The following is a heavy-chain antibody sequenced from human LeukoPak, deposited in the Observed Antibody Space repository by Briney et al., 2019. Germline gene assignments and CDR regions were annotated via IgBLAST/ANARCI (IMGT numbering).Heavy chain of an antibody. V-gene: IGHV1-18*01. CDR3: AREGGGRVVVAAKNWFDP. CDR1: GYTFTSYG. Sequence: ASVKVSCKASGYTFTSYGISWVRQAPGQGLEWMGWISAYNGNTNYAQKFQGRVTMTRDTSISTAYMELSRLRSDDTAVYYCAREGGGRVVVAAKNWFDPWGQGTLVTVSS. CDR2: ISAYNGNT. D-gene: IGHD2-15*01. J-gene: IGHJ5*02.